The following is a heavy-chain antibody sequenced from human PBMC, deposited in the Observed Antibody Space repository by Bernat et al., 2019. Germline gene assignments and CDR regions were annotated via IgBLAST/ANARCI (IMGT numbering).Heavy chain of an antibody. CDR1: GYTFTGYY. CDR2: INPNSGGT. V-gene: IGHV1-2*02. J-gene: IGHJ6*02. CDR3: ARDSCPFCRYYYYYGMDV. Sequence: QVQLVQSGAEVKKPGASVKVSCKASGYTFTGYYMHWVRQAPGQGLEWMGWINPNSGGTNYAQKFQGRVTMTRDTSISTAYMELSRLRSDDTAVYYCARDSCPFCRYYYYYGMDVWGQGTTVTVPS.